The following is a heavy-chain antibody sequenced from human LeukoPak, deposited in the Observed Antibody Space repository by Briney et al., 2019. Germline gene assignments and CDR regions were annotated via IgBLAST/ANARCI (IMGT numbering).Heavy chain of an antibody. CDR1: TGSISSNDW. CDR2: ISHSGGT. D-gene: IGHD2-15*01. Sequence: SGTLSLTCTVSTGSISSNDWWSWVRPPPGKGLEWIGEISHSGGTNYNPSLRSRLTISVDKSKNQFSLRLNSMTAADTAVYYCARVRCSGGSCYSVFDFWGQGTLVTVSS. CDR3: ARVRCSGGSCYSVFDF. J-gene: IGHJ4*02. V-gene: IGHV4-4*02.